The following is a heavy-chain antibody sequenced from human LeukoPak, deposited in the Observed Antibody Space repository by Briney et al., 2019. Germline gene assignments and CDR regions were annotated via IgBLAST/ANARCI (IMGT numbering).Heavy chain of an antibody. CDR3: ATTDTPYSSSWYY. D-gene: IGHD6-13*01. CDR2: IIPIFGAA. V-gene: IGHV1-69*05. Sequence: ASVKVSCKASGGTFSSYAISWVRQAPGQGLEWMGGIIPIFGAANYAQKFQGRVTITTDESTSTAYMELSSLRSEDTAVYYCATTDTPYSSSWYYWGQGTLVTVSS. CDR1: GGTFSSYA. J-gene: IGHJ4*02.